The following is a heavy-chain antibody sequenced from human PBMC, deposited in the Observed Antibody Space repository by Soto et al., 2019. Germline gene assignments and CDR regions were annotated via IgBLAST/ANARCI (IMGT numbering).Heavy chain of an antibody. V-gene: IGHV3-11*01. CDR3: ARLYSSSWVHRDYYYYYMDV. D-gene: IGHD6-13*01. J-gene: IGHJ6*03. CDR1: GFTFSDYY. CDR2: ISSSGSTI. Sequence: GGSLRLSCAASGFTFSDYYMSWIRQAPGKGLEWVSYISSSGSTIYYADSVKGRFTISRDNAKNSLYLQMNSLRAEDTAVYYCARLYSSSWVHRDYYYYYMDVWGKGTTVTVSS.